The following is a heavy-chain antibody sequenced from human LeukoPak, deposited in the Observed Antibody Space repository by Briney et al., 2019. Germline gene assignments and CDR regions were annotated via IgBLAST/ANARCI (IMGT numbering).Heavy chain of an antibody. CDR2: IRYDGSNK. CDR3: AKEYGDYGGTNYFDY. Sequence: GGSLRLSCAASGFTFSSYGMHWVRQAPGKGLEWVAFIRYDGSNKYYADSVKGRFTISRDNSKNTLYLQMNSLRAEDTAVYYCAKEYGDYGGTNYFDYWGQGTLVTVSS. V-gene: IGHV3-30*02. CDR1: GFTFSSYG. J-gene: IGHJ4*02. D-gene: IGHD4-17*01.